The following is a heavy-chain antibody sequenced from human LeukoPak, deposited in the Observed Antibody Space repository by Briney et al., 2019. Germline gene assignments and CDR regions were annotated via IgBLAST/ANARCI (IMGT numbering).Heavy chain of an antibody. CDR2: ISSSSSTI. CDR1: GFTFSSYS. CDR3: ARDLPSLLWFGELKKRDAFDI. D-gene: IGHD3-10*01. Sequence: GGSLRLSCAASGFTFSSYSMNWVRQAPGKGLEWVSYISSSSSTIYYADSVKGRFTISRDNAKNSLYLQMNSLRDEDTAVYYCARDLPSLLWFGELKKRDAFDIWGQGTMVTVSS. V-gene: IGHV3-48*02. J-gene: IGHJ3*02.